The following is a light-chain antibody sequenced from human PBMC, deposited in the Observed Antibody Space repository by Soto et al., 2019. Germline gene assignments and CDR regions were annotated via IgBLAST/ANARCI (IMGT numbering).Light chain of an antibody. CDR3: CSYAGSPTVV. J-gene: IGLJ2*01. CDR1: SSDVGGYNS. V-gene: IGLV2-11*01. CDR2: DVS. Sequence: QSALTQPRSVSGSPGQSVTISCTATSSDVGGYNSVSWYQLHPGKAPKLMIYDVSERPSGVPDRFSGSKSGNTASLTISGLQSEDEADYYCCSYAGSPTVVFGGGTKLTVL.